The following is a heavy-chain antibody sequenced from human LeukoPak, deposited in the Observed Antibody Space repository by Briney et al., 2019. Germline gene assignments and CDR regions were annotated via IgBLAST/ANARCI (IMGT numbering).Heavy chain of an antibody. D-gene: IGHD2-2*01. J-gene: IGHJ3*02. Sequence: GGSLRLSCAASGFTFSSYAMSWVRQAPGKGLEWVSAIRGSGGKTYYADSVKGRFTISRDNSKNTLFLQMNSLRAEDTAVYYCAKVSKSCTTTSCYGGDIWGQGTMVTVSS. CDR1: GFTFSSYA. CDR3: AKVSKSCTTTSCYGGDI. V-gene: IGHV3-23*01. CDR2: IRGSGGKT.